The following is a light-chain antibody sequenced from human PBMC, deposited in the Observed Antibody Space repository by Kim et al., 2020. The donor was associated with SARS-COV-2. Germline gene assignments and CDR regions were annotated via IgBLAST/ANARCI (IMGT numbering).Light chain of an antibody. CDR3: QQYASSPLT. Sequence: SPRERPPLSCTPSPSVSSSSLAWYHPKPGQTPRILIYGASSRATGIPDRFSGSGSGTDFTLTISRLEPEDFAVYYCQQYASSPLTFGGGTKVDIK. V-gene: IGKV3-20*01. J-gene: IGKJ4*01. CDR1: PSVSSSS. CDR2: GAS.